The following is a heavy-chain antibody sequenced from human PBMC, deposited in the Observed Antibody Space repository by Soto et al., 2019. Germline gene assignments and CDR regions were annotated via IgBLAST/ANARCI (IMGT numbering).Heavy chain of an antibody. D-gene: IGHD6-13*01. Sequence: QVQLVESGGGVVQPGRSLRLSCAASGFTFSTYVMHWVRQAPGKGLEWVGVVSYDGSNQHYADSVKGRITISRDNSKNTRSLQMNSLRPEDTAVYYCARGSAWSIAAAGSLHYWGQGTLVTVSS. CDR1: GFTFSTYV. CDR3: ARGSAWSIAAAGSLHY. J-gene: IGHJ4*01. CDR2: VSYDGSNQ. V-gene: IGHV3-30-3*01.